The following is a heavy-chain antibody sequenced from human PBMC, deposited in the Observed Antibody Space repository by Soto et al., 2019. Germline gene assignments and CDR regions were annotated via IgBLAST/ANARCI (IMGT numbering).Heavy chain of an antibody. J-gene: IGHJ4*02. CDR3: ARQGYYDILTGFDNLLFDY. Sequence: SETLSLTCTVSGGSISSYYWTWIRQPPGKGLEWIGYIYYSGSINYNPSLESRVTISIDTSKNQFSLKLSSVTAADTAVYYCARQGYYDILTGFDNLLFDYWGQGTLVTVSS. V-gene: IGHV4-59*01. CDR1: GGSISSYY. D-gene: IGHD3-9*01. CDR2: IYYSGSI.